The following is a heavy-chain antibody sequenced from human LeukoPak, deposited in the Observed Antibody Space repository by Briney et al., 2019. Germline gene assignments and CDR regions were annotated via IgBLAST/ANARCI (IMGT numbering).Heavy chain of an antibody. CDR1: GGSINSYY. CDR2: IYYSGST. V-gene: IGHV4-59*01. J-gene: IGHJ4*02. CDR3: ARERVGATTAFDY. D-gene: IGHD1-26*01. Sequence: SETLSLTCTVSGGSINSYYWSWIRQPPGKGLEWIGYIYYSGSTNYNPSLKSRVTISVDTSKNQFSLKLSSVTAADTAVYYCARERVGATTAFDYWGQGTLVTVSS.